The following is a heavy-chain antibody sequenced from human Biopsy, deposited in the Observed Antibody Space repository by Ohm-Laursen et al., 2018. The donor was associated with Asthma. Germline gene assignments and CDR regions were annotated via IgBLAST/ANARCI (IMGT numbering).Heavy chain of an antibody. CDR1: GFAVSRDY. Sequence: SLRLSCAASGFAVSRDYMFWVRQAPGKGLEWVAVIYRGGRKKNHADSVRGRFTISRDYSKNSLYLQMNRLSAEDTAVYYCARGDSSNLSHYYFDYGGRGTLVTVAS. D-gene: IGHD3-22*01. CDR3: ARGDSSNLSHYYFDY. J-gene: IGHJ4*02. V-gene: IGHV3-53*01. CDR2: IYRGGRK.